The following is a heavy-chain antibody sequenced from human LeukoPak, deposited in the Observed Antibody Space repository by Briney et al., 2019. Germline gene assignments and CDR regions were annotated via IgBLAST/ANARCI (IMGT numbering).Heavy chain of an antibody. CDR3: AMRPHYGDYEVDY. D-gene: IGHD4-17*01. CDR2: VYYGGST. J-gene: IGHJ4*02. Sequence: SETLSLTCTVSGGSLSGFYWSWIRQPPGKGLEWIGYVYYGGSTTYNPSLRSRVTILVDTSKNQFSLRLGSVTAADTAVYYCAMRPHYGDYEVDYWGQGTLVTVSS. V-gene: IGHV4-59*03. CDR1: GGSLSGFY.